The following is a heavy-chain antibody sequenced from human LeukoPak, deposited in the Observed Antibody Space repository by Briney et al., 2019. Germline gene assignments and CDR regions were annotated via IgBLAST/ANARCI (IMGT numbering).Heavy chain of an antibody. CDR2: INPNSGGT. Sequence: GASVKVSCKASGYTFTGYYMHWVRQAPGQGLEWMGWINPNSGGTNYAQKFQGRVTMTRDTSISTAYMELSRLRSDDTAVYYCARGDYYDSSGYLYYFDYWDQGTLVTVSS. CDR1: GYTFTGYY. CDR3: ARGDYYDSSGYLYYFDY. D-gene: IGHD3-22*01. J-gene: IGHJ4*02. V-gene: IGHV1-2*02.